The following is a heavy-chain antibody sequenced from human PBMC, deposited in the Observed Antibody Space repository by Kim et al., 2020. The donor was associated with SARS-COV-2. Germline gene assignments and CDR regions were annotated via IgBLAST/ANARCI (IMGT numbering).Heavy chain of an antibody. CDR3: SMQLQLNAFDY. D-gene: IGHD1-1*01. Sequence: GGSLRLSCAASGFTFSGSAIHWVRLASGKELEWVGRIRSKANSYATAYAESIKGRFTISRDDSKNMAYLQMNSLKTEDTAVYYCSMQLQLNAFDYWGQGT. J-gene: IGHJ4*02. CDR1: GFTFSGSA. CDR2: IRSKANSYAT. V-gene: IGHV3-73*01.